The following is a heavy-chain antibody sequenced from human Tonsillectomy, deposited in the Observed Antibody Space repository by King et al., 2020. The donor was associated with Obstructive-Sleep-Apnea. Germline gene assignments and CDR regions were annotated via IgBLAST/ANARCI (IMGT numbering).Heavy chain of an antibody. D-gene: IGHD2-21*02. CDR2: ISSSSSTI. V-gene: IGHV3-48*04. CDR3: ARVAYCGGDCYSGFDY. CDR1: GFTFSSYS. J-gene: IGHJ4*02. Sequence: VQLVESGGGLVQPGGSLRLSCAASGFTFSSYSMNLVRQAPGKGLERVSYISSSSSTIYYADSVKGRFTISRDNAKNALYLQMNSLRAEDTAVYYWARVAYCGGDCYSGFDYWGQGTLVTVSS.